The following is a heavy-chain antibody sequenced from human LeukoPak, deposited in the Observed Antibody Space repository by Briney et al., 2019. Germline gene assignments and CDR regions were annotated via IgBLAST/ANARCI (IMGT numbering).Heavy chain of an antibody. CDR1: GFTFRSYA. CDR2: ISGSSGST. CDR3: AKDQADIVVVPAAMEGVAFDI. D-gene: IGHD2-2*01. Sequence: GGSLRLSCAASGFTFRSYAMSWVRPSPGKGLEWVSAISGSSGSTNYADSVKGRFTISRDNPKNTLYLKMNSLRAEDTAVYYCAKDQADIVVVPAAMEGVAFDIWGQGTMVTVSS. V-gene: IGHV3-23*01. J-gene: IGHJ3*02.